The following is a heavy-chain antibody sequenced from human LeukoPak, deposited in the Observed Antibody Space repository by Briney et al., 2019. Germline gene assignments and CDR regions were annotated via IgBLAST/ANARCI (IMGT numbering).Heavy chain of an antibody. Sequence: PSETLSLTCSVSGDSLGIYKWSWIRQPPGKGLEWIAHISSSGSAIYNPSLMSRVSMAVDTSKNQFSLRLISVTAADTAVYYCARDPSDYGDYPNWFDPWGQGTLVTVSS. CDR2: ISSSGSA. J-gene: IGHJ5*02. CDR1: GDSLGIYK. V-gene: IGHV4-59*01. CDR3: ARDPSDYGDYPNWFDP. D-gene: IGHD4-17*01.